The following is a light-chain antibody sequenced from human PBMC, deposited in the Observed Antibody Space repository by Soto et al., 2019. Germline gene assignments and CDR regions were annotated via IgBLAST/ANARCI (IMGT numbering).Light chain of an antibody. CDR2: GNN. CDR1: SSNIGAGFD. CDR3: QSYDSSLSGSEV. J-gene: IGLJ2*01. V-gene: IGLV1-40*01. Sequence: QSVLTQPPSVSGAPGQRVTISCIGSSSNIGAGFDVHWYQQLPGTAPKLLIYGNNNRPSGVPDRFSGSKSGTSASLAITGLQADDEADYYCQSYDSSLSGSEVFGGGTKLTVL.